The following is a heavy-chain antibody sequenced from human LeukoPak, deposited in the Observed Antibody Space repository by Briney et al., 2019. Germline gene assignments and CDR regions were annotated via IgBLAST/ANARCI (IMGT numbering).Heavy chain of an antibody. D-gene: IGHD5-18*01. V-gene: IGHV3-74*01. CDR3: ARDMGYSYGPLYYYMDV. Sequence: GGSLRLSCAASGFTLSSYWMHWVRQVPGKGLVWVSRINPDGSTTTYADSVKGRFTISRDNAKNTLYLQMNSLRAEDTAVYYCARDMGYSYGPLYYYMDVWGKGTTVTVSS. J-gene: IGHJ6*03. CDR2: INPDGSTT. CDR1: GFTLSSYW.